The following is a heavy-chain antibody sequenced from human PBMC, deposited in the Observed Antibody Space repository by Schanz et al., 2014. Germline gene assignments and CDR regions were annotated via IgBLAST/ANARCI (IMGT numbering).Heavy chain of an antibody. Sequence: QVQLQESGPGLVKPSETLSLTCTVSGGSISSDSYSWSWIRQPAGKGLEWIGRISTSGSTIYNPSLKSRHTIAVATSKTQVSLKRSSVAAADTAVYYCASETVQYCDSTTCYESGYIDYWGQGTLVTVSS. CDR3: ASETVQYCDSTTCYESGYIDY. D-gene: IGHD2-2*01. V-gene: IGHV4-61*02. CDR1: GGSISSDSYS. CDR2: ISTSGST. J-gene: IGHJ4*02.